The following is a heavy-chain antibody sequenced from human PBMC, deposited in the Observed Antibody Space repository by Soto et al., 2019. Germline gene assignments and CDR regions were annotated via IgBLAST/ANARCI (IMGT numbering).Heavy chain of an antibody. CDR2: ISGSGGST. D-gene: IGHD6-6*01. CDR1: GFTFSSYA. Sequence: LRLSCAASGFTFSSYAMSWVRQAPGKGLEWVSAISGSGGSTYYADSVKGRFTISRDNSKNTLYLQMNSLRAEDTAVYYCAKDQVRRGAARPQPYARNDEWGQGTLVTVSS. V-gene: IGHV3-23*01. J-gene: IGHJ4*02. CDR3: AKDQVRRGAARPQPYARNDE.